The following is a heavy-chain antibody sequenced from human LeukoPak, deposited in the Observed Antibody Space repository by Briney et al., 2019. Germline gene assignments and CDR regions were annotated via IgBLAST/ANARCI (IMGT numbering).Heavy chain of an antibody. CDR1: GYTFTSYD. CDR2: MNPNSGNT. V-gene: IGHV1-8*01. D-gene: IGHD3-10*01. CDR3: ASGGGGGFGEFDFDY. Sequence: ASVNVSRKSSGYTFTSYDINWVRQATGQGLEWMGWMNPNSGNTGYPQKFHGRVTMTRNTSINQAYMGLRALGSEDTAVYNCASGGGGGFGEFDFDYWGQGTLVTVSS. J-gene: IGHJ4*02.